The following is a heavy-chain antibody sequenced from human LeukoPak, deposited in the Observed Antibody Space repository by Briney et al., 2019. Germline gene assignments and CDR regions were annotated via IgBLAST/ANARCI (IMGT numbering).Heavy chain of an antibody. Sequence: GRSLRLSCAASGFTFSSYAMHWVRQAPGKGLEWVAVISYDGRNKYYADSVKGRFTISRDNSKNTLYLQMNSLRAEDTAVYYCARDFDDYVWGSYRPLDYWGQGTLVTVSS. CDR3: ARDFDDYVWGSYRPLDY. J-gene: IGHJ4*02. CDR1: GFTFSSYA. CDR2: ISYDGRNK. D-gene: IGHD3-16*02. V-gene: IGHV3-30*04.